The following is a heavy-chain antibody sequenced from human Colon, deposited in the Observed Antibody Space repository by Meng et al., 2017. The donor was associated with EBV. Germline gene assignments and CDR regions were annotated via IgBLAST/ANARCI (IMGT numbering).Heavy chain of an antibody. CDR3: ARASYGSGSPLGESWFDP. CDR2: IHSSGST. J-gene: IGHJ5*02. V-gene: IGHV4-31*02. D-gene: IGHD3-10*01. CDR1: GGAISSGGYY. Sequence: SRPGRANPPQPLPLPWTVVGGAISSGGYYWSWIRQHPGKGLEWIGYIHSSGSTYYNPSLRSRLTISVDTSKNQFSLKLSSVTAADTAVYYCARASYGSGSPLGESWFDPWGQGTLVTVSS.